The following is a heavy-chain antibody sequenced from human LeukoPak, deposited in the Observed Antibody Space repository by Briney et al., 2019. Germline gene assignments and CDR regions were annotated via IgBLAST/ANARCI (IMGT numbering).Heavy chain of an antibody. CDR2: FDPEDGET. V-gene: IGHV1-24*01. D-gene: IGHD2-2*01. CDR3: ATVSAIVVVPAATSSAEYFQH. Sequence: GASVKVSCKVSGYTLTELSMHWVRQAPGKGLEWMGGFDPEDGETIYAQKFQGRVTMTEDTSTDTAYMELSSLRSEDTAVYYCATVSAIVVVPAATSSAEYFQHWGQGTLVTVSS. J-gene: IGHJ1*01. CDR1: GYTLTELS.